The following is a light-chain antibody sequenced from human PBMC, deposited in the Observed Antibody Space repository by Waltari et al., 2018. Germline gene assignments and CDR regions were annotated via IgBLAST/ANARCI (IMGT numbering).Light chain of an antibody. J-gene: IGLJ2*01. CDR1: YSTAGNTA. V-gene: IGLV1-44*01. CDR3: ASWDDSLNGRWV. CDR2: RSD. Sequence: QSELTQPPSASAPPPQPAPISCSGRYSTAGNTAVNWYQQFPGTAPKLLIYRSDQRPSGVPDRFSGSKSGTSASLAIIGLRSDDEADYYCASWDDSLNGRWVFGGGTKLTVL.